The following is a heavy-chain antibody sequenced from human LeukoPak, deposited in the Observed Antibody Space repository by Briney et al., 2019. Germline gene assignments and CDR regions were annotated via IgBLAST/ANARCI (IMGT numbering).Heavy chain of an antibody. V-gene: IGHV4-4*07. CDR3: ARAGRYGPALEYYFDY. CDR2: IYTSGST. D-gene: IGHD1-14*01. CDR1: GGSISSYY. Sequence: PSETLSLTCTVSGGSISSYYWSWIRQPAGKGLEWIGRIYTSGSTNYNPSLKSRVTMSVDTSKNQFSLKLSTVTAADTAVYYCARAGRYGPALEYYFDYWGQGTLVTVSS. J-gene: IGHJ4*02.